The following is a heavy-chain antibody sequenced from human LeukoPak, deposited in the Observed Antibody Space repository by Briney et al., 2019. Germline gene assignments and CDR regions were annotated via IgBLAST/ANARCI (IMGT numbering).Heavy chain of an antibody. V-gene: IGHV3-23*01. CDR1: GFTFSSYG. CDR2: ISGSGGST. J-gene: IGHJ4*02. CDR3: AKDLSPRNRYFDY. Sequence: PGGSLRLSCAASGFTFSSYGMHWVRQAPGKGLEWVSAISGSGGSTYYADSVKGRFTISRDNSKNTLYLQMNSLRAEDTAVYYCAKDLSPRNRYFDYWGQGTLVTVSS.